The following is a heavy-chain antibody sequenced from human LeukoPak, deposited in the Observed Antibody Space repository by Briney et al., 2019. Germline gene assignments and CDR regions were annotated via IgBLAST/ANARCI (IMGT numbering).Heavy chain of an antibody. J-gene: IGHJ4*02. D-gene: IGHD3-22*01. CDR1: GGSFSGYY. Sequence: SETLSLTCAVYGGSFSGYYWSWIRQPPGKGLEWIGEINHSGSTNYNPSLKSRVTISVDTSKNQFSLKLSSVTDADTAVYYCARVTGYVIEDYFDYWGQGTLVTVSS. CDR3: ARVTGYVIEDYFDY. CDR2: INHSGST. V-gene: IGHV4-34*01.